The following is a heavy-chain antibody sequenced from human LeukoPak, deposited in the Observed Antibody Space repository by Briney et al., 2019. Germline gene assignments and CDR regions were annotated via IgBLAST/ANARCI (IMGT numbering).Heavy chain of an antibody. D-gene: IGHD3-3*01. V-gene: IGHV3-11*01. CDR1: GFTFSDYY. J-gene: IGHJ4*02. Sequence: GGSLRLSCAASGFTFSDYYMSWIRQAPGKGLEWVSYISSSGSTIYYADSVKGRFTISRDNAKNSLYLQMNSLRAEDTAVYYCARDGDEYDCGRGDYATPRRPFDYWGQGTLVTVSS. CDR3: ARDGDEYDCGRGDYATPRRPFDY. CDR2: ISSSGSTI.